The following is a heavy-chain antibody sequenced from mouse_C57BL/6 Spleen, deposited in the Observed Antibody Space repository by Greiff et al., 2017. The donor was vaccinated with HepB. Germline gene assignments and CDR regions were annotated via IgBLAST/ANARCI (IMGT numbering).Heavy chain of an antibody. Sequence: VQLQESGPGLVAPSQSLSITCTVSGFSLTSYGVDWVRQSPGKGLEWLGVIWGVGSTNYNSALKSRLSISKDNSKCQVFLKMNSLQTDDTAMYYCATHYGSSLYAMDYWGQGTSVTVSS. D-gene: IGHD1-1*01. CDR2: IWGVGST. CDR1: GFSLTSYG. J-gene: IGHJ4*01. CDR3: ATHYGSSLYAMDY. V-gene: IGHV2-6*01.